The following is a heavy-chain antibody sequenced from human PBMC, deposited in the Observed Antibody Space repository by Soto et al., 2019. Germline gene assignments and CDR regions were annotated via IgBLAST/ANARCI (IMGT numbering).Heavy chain of an antibody. J-gene: IGHJ4*02. Sequence: GSLRLSCAGSGFAFSRFGMHWVRQAPGKGLEWVACITFNGSKEYYVDPVKGRFAISRNNSMNTLYLQMSSLGPEDTGVYYCATDPGAFAGAMRDWGRGTLVTVSS. V-gene: IGHV3-30*03. CDR3: ATDPGAFAGAMRD. CDR2: ITFNGSKE. D-gene: IGHD3-16*01. CDR1: GFAFSRFG.